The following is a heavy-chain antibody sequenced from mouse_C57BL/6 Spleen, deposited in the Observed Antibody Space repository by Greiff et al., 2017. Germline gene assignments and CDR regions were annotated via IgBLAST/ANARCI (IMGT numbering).Heavy chain of an antibody. V-gene: IGHV1-52*01. CDR3: AREAGTWYFDV. CDR2: IDPSDSET. Sequence: QVQLQQPGAELVRPGSSVKLSCKASGYTFTSYWMHWVKQRPIQGLEWIGNIDPSDSETPYNQKFKDKATLTVDKSSSTAYMQISSLTSEDSAVYDCAREAGTWYFDVWGTGTTVTVSS. J-gene: IGHJ1*03. D-gene: IGHD4-1*01. CDR1: GYTFTSYW.